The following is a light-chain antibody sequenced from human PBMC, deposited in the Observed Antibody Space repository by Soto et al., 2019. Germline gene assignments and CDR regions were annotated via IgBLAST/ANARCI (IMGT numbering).Light chain of an antibody. CDR1: QGISSH. CDR2: AAS. V-gene: IGKV1-9*01. Sequence: DIQLTQSPSFLSASLGDRFSITFRASQGISSHLAWYQQKPGKAPNLLIYAASTLQSGVPSRFSGSGSGTDFTLTISSLQPEDFATYYCQQANSFPLTFGGGTKVDI. J-gene: IGKJ4*01. CDR3: QQANSFPLT.